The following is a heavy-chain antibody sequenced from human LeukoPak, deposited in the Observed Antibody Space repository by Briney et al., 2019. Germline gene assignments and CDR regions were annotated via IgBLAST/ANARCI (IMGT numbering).Heavy chain of an antibody. V-gene: IGHV4-34*01. J-gene: IGHJ5*02. Sequence: SETLSLTCAVYGGSFSGFYWSWIRQPPGKGLKWIGEINHSGSTNYNPSLKSRVTMSIDTSKKQISLKLTSVTAAGTAVYYWARASSYDSGTRYNPSWFGPWGRGTLVTVSS. D-gene: IGHD3-22*01. CDR2: INHSGST. CDR3: ARASSYDSGTRYNPSWFGP. CDR1: GGSFSGFY.